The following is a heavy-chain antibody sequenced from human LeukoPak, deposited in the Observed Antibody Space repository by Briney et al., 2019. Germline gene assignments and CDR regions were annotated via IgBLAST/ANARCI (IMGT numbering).Heavy chain of an antibody. J-gene: IGHJ4*02. Sequence: PGGSLRLSCATSGFTFSDYSMNWVRQAPGKGLEWVSYISETGRTIYYADSVKGRFSISRDNAKNSLYLQMNSLRAEDTAVYYCAREAYYYDSSGYYYPGGFDYWGQGTLVTVSS. D-gene: IGHD3-22*01. CDR2: ISETGRTI. V-gene: IGHV3-48*01. CDR1: GFTFSDYS. CDR3: AREAYYYDSSGYYYPGGFDY.